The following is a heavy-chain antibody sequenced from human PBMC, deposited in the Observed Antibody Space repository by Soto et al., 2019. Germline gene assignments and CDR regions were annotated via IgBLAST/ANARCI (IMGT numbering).Heavy chain of an antibody. CDR2: IYYSGST. J-gene: IGHJ6*02. CDR1: GGSISSGDYY. V-gene: IGHV4-30-4*01. D-gene: IGHD2-2*01. CDR3: ARDRRDCSSTSCYGWGYYYYYGMDV. Sequence: QVQLQESGPGLVKPSQTLSLTCTVSGGSISSGDYYWSWIRQPPGKGLEWIGYIYYSGSTYYNPSLKSRVTLSVDTSKNRSALKLSSVTAADTAVYYCARDRRDCSSTSCYGWGYYYYYGMDVWGQGTTVTVSS.